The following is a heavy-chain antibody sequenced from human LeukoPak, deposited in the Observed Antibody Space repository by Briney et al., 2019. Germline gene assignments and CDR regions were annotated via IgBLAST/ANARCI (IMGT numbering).Heavy chain of an antibody. V-gene: IGHV3-30*04. CDR1: AFTFSSYA. CDR3: ARRGSVVPAAMRGWYYFDY. J-gene: IGHJ4*02. D-gene: IGHD2-2*01. Sequence: GGSLRLSCAASAFTFSSYALHWVRQAPGKGLEWVAVISNDGSKKDYADSVKGRFTISRDNSKNTLYLQMNSLRAEDTAVYYCARRGSVVPAAMRGWYYFDYWGQGTLVTVSS. CDR2: ISNDGSKK.